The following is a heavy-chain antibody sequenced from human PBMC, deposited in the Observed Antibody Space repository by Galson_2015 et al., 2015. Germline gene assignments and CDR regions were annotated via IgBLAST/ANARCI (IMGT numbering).Heavy chain of an antibody. CDR3: ARCQYGSGSLCEY. CDR1: GYMFTGYY. V-gene: IGHV1-2*04. Sequence: SVKVSCKASGYMFTGYYVHWVRQAPGQGLEWMGWINPHSGDTNYAQKFQGWVTMTRDTSVTTVYMDLSRLKFDDTAVYYCARCQYGSGSLCEYWGQGTLLIVSS. J-gene: IGHJ4*02. CDR2: INPHSGDT. D-gene: IGHD3-10*01.